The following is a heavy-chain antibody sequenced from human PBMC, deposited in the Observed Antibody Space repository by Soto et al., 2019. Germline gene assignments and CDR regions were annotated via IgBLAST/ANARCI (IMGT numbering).Heavy chain of an antibody. CDR3: VRSSGSQPRAGWFDP. CDR2: ISWNSVTI. Sequence: EVQLVESGGGLAQPGWSRRLSCAASGFNFDDHAMHWVRQAPGKGLEWVSGISWNSVTINYADSVKGRFTISRDNAKRTLHLLMNSLRPEDTAIYYCVRSSGSQPRAGWFDPWGQGTLVTVS. CDR1: GFNFDDHA. V-gene: IGHV3-9*01. D-gene: IGHD1-26*01. J-gene: IGHJ5*02.